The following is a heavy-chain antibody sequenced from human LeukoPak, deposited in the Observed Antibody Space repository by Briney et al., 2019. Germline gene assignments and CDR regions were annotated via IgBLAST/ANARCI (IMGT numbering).Heavy chain of an antibody. CDR1: GGSISSYY. D-gene: IGHD3-10*01. J-gene: IGHJ2*01. CDR2: IYYSGST. Sequence: SETLSLTCTVSGGSISSYYWSWIRQPPGKGLEWIGYIYYSGSTNYNPSLKSRVTISVDTSKNQFSLKLSSVTASDTAVYYCARRSITMVPGGFPRGYLDPWGRCPL. CDR3: ARRSITMVPGGFPRGYLDP. V-gene: IGHV4-59*01.